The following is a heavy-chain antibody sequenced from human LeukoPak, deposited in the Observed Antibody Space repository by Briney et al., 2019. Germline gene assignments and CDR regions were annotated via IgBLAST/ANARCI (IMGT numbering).Heavy chain of an antibody. V-gene: IGHV1-69*13. CDR2: IIPIFGTA. J-gene: IGHJ6*02. CDR3: ARTQSRFLEWLPTPGRYYGMDV. CDR1: GGTFSSYD. Sequence: ASVTVSFKASGGTFSSYDISWVRQAPGQGVEWMGGIIPIFGTANYAQEFQGRVTITADESTSTAYMELSSLRSEDTAVYYCARTQSRFLEWLPTPGRYYGMDVWGQGTTVTVSS. D-gene: IGHD3-3*01.